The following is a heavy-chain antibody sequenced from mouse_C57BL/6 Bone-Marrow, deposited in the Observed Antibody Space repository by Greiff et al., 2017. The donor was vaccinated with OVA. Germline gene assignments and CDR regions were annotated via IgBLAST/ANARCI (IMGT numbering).Heavy chain of an antibody. CDR1: GFNIKDDY. Sequence: EVQLQQSGAELVRPGASVKLSCTASGFNIKDDYMHWVKQRPEQGLEWIGWIDPENGDTEYASKVPGKATITADTSSNTAYLQLSSLTSEDTAVYYCTSYGNCDYWGQGTTLTVSS. V-gene: IGHV14-4*01. CDR3: TSYGNCDY. D-gene: IGHD2-1*01. CDR2: IDPENGDT. J-gene: IGHJ2*01.